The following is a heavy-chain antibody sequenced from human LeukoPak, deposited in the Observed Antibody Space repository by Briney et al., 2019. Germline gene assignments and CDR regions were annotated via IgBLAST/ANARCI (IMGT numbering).Heavy chain of an antibody. CDR3: ARHDDVVVVAVGVPLDAFDI. V-gene: IGHV4-39*01. D-gene: IGHD2-15*01. Sequence: PSETLSLTCTVSGGSISSSSYYWGWIRQPPGKGLEWIGSIYYSGSTYYNPSLKSRVTISVDTSKNQFSLKLSSVTAADTAVYYCARHDDVVVVAVGVPLDAFDIWGQGTMVTVSS. J-gene: IGHJ3*02. CDR1: GGSISSSSYY. CDR2: IYYSGST.